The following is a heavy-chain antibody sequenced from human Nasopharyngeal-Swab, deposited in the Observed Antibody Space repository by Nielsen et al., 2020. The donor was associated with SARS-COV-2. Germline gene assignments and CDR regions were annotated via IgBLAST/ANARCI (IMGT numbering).Heavy chain of an antibody. CDR1: GFTFSSYD. V-gene: IGHV3-13*01. D-gene: IGHD6-19*01. CDR2: IGTAGDT. CDR3: ARASVAGTYYYYCGMDV. Sequence: GESLKTSCAASGFTFSSYDMHWVRQATGKGLEWVSAIGTAGDTYYPGSVKGRFTISRENAKNSLYLQMNSLRAGDTAVYYCARASVAGTYYYYCGMDVWGQGTTVTVSS. J-gene: IGHJ6*02.